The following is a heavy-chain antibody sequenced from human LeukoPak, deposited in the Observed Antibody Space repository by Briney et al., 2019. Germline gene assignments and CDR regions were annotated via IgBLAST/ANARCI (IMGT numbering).Heavy chain of an antibody. CDR1: VGSIRSYY. CDR2: FSYSENT. V-gene: IGHV4-59*08. D-gene: IGHD3-10*02. CDR3: VRHFIDYVFDY. Sequence: PSDTVSLTCTVCVGSIRSYYWSWIRQSPPKGLEWIGYFSYSENTNYNPSLKGRVTISADTSKNQLSLKLSSVTAADTAVYHCVRHFIDYVFDYWGQGTLVTVSS. J-gene: IGHJ4*02.